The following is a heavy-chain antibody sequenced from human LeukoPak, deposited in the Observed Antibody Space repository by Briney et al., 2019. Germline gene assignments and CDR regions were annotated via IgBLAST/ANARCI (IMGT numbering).Heavy chain of an antibody. CDR2: INHSGST. CDR1: GGSFSGYY. CDR3: ARGRKVVVAAPSKYYYYGMDV. Sequence: SETLSLTCAVYGGSFSGYYWSWIRQPPGKGLEWIGEINHSGSTNYNPSLMSRVTISVDTSKNQFSLKLSSVTAADTAVYYCARGRKVVVAAPSKYYYYGMDVWGQGTTVTVSS. J-gene: IGHJ6*02. D-gene: IGHD2-15*01. V-gene: IGHV4-34*01.